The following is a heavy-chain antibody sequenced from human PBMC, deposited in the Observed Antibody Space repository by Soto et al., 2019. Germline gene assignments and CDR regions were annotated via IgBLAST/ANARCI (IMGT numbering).Heavy chain of an antibody. J-gene: IGHJ6*02. CDR1: GGTFSSYA. Sequence: QVQLVQSGAEVKKPGSSVKVSCKASGGTFSSYAISWVRQAPGQGLEWMGGIIPIFGTANYAQKFQGRVTITADKSTSTAYMELSSLRSEDTAVYYCARAPKMTTVTLIDDYYYGMDVWGQGTTVTVSS. CDR3: ARAPKMTTVTLIDDYYYGMDV. CDR2: IIPIFGTA. D-gene: IGHD4-4*01. V-gene: IGHV1-69*06.